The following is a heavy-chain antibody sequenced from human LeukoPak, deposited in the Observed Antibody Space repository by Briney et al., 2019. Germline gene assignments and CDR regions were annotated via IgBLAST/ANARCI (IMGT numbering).Heavy chain of an antibody. Sequence: GASVKVSCKASGYTFTSYGISWVRQAPGQGLEWMGWISAYNGNTNYAQKLQGRVTMTTDTSTSTAYMELRSLRSDDTAVYYCARGPLGYCSGGSCQSDYWGQGTLVTVSS. V-gene: IGHV1-18*01. CDR2: ISAYNGNT. CDR3: ARGPLGYCSGGSCQSDY. J-gene: IGHJ4*02. D-gene: IGHD2-15*01. CDR1: GYTFTSYG.